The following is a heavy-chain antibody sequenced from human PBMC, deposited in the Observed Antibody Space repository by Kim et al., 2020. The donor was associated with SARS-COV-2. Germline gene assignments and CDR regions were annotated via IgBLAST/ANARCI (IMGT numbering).Heavy chain of an antibody. D-gene: IGHD2-15*01. V-gene: IGHV3-53*05. Sequence: GGSLRLSCAAPGFKISPNFMSWVRQAPGKGLEWVSVIYSGGNTYYADFVEGRFTISRDLSKNTVYLQMRNLRTEDTAVYYCARMVAVPDAHFDSWGQGTL. J-gene: IGHJ4*02. CDR2: IYSGGNT. CDR3: ARMVAVPDAHFDS. CDR1: GFKISPNF.